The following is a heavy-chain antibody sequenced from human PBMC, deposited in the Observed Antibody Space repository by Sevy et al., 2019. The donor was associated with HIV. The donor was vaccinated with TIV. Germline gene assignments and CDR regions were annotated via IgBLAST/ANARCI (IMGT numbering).Heavy chain of an antibody. CDR3: LGGGVDPYVGREI. CDR2: ISTSGTT. D-gene: IGHD3-16*01. J-gene: IGHJ3*02. Sequence: SETLSLTCTVSGGSITSGIYAWSWVRQPAGKGLEWIGRISTSGTTMYRTSLQSRVTISMDTSKNEFYLKLNSVTAADTAVYFCLGGGVDPYVGREIWGRGKMVTVSS. V-gene: IGHV4-61*02. CDR1: GGSITSGIYA.